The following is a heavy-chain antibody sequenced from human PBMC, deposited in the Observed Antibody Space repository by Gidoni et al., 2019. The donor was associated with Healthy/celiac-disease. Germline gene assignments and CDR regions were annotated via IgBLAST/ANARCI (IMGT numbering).Heavy chain of an antibody. V-gene: IGHV3-30*18. Sequence: QVQLVESGGGVVQPGRSLRLSCAASGFTFSSYGMHWVRQAPGEGLELVAVISYDGSNKYYADSVKGRFTISRDNSKNTLYLQMNSLRAEDTAVYYCAKGQQLVRGWFDPWGQGTLVTVSS. CDR1: GFTFSSYG. CDR2: ISYDGSNK. D-gene: IGHD6-6*01. CDR3: AKGQQLVRGWFDP. J-gene: IGHJ5*02.